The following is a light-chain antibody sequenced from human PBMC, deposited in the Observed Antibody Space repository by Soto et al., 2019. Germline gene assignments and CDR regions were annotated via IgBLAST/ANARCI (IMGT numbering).Light chain of an antibody. CDR3: QQRSNWPPVT. CDR1: QSVSSY. CDR2: DAS. Sequence: EIVLTQSPATLSLSPGERATLSCRASQSVSSYLAWYQQKPSQAPRLLIYDASNRATGIPARFSGSGSGTDFTITISSLEPEDFAIYYCQQRSNWPPVTFGGGTKVEIK. V-gene: IGKV3-11*01. J-gene: IGKJ4*01.